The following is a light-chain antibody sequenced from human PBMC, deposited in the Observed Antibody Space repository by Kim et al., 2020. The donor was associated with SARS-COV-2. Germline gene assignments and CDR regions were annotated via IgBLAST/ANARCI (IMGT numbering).Light chain of an antibody. Sequence: LALSPGATATPSCRASPSVSIYLAWYQHKPGQAPRLLISDASNRATGIPPRFTGSGSETDFTLTITSLEPEDSAVYYCQHRSNWYTFGQGTKLEIK. CDR2: DAS. V-gene: IGKV3-11*01. CDR1: PSVSIY. J-gene: IGKJ2*01. CDR3: QHRSNWYT.